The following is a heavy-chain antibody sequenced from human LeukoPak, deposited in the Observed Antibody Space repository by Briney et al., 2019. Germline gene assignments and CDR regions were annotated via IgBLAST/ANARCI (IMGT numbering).Heavy chain of an antibody. D-gene: IGHD3-3*01. CDR2: IYYSGST. V-gene: IGHV4-59*01. CDR3: ARGRVDYDFWSGYYFDY. Sequence: PSETLSLTCTVSGGSISSYYWSWIRQPPGKGLEWIGYIYYSGSTNYNPSLKSRVTISVDTSKNQFSLKLSSVTAADAAVYYCARGRVDYDFWSGYYFDYWGQGTLVTVSS. J-gene: IGHJ4*02. CDR1: GGSISSYY.